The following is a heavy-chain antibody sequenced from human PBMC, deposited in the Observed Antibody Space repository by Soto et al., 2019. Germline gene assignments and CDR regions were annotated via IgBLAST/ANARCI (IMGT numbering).Heavy chain of an antibody. CDR3: ARELELPHDAFDI. CDR2: IWYDGSNK. Sequence: ESVGGVVQPGRSLRLSCAASGFTFSSFAIHWVRQAPGKGLEWVAVIWYDGSNKYYADSVKGRFTISRDNSKNTLYLQMNSLRAEDTAVYYCARELELPHDAFDIWGQGAMVTVSS. V-gene: IGHV3-33*01. D-gene: IGHD1-7*01. CDR1: GFTFSSFA. J-gene: IGHJ3*02.